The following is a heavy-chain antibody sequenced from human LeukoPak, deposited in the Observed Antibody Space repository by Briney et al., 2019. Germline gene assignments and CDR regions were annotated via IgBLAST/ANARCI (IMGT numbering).Heavy chain of an antibody. Sequence: GGSLRLSCAASGFTVSSNYMSWVRQAPGKGLEWVSVIYSGGSTYYADSVKGRFTISRDNSKNTLYLQVNSLRAEDTAVYYCARACPQYYYYYGMDVWGQGTTVTVSS. CDR3: ARACPQYYYYYGMDV. J-gene: IGHJ6*02. CDR1: GFTVSSNY. V-gene: IGHV3-53*01. CDR2: IYSGGST.